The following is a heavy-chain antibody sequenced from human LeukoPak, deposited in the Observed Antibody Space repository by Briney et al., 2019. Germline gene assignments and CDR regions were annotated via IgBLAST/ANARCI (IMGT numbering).Heavy chain of an antibody. J-gene: IGHJ5*02. Sequence: PSETLSLTCTVSGDSISNYYWSWIRQPPGKGLEWIGYIYYSGGTNYNPSLKSRVTISVDTSKNQFSLKLSSVTAADTAVYYCAREGYYGSGSNWFDPWGQGTLVTVSS. D-gene: IGHD3-10*01. V-gene: IGHV4-59*01. CDR2: IYYSGGT. CDR1: GDSISNYY. CDR3: AREGYYGSGSNWFDP.